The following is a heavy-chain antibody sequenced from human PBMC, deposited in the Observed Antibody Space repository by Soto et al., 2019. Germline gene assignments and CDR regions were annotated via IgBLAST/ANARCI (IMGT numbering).Heavy chain of an antibody. CDR3: VRAPANYYYYGLDV. J-gene: IGHJ6*02. Sequence: GGSLRLSCAASGFTFSSYEMNWVRQAPGKGLEWVSYISSSGSDRYYADSVRGRFTISRGNAKNSLYLQMTSLRAEDTGVYYCVRAPANYYYYGLDVWGQGTTVTVSS. CDR2: ISSSGSDR. CDR1: GFTFSSYE. V-gene: IGHV3-48*03.